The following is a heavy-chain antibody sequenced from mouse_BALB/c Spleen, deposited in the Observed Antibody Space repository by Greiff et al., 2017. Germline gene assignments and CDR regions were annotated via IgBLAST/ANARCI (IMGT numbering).Heavy chain of an antibody. J-gene: IGHJ2*01. Sequence: QVQLQQPGAELVKPGASVKLSCKASGYTFTSYWMHWVKQRPGQGLEWIGEINPSNGRTNYNEKFKSKATLTVDKSSSTAYMQLSSLTSEDSAVYYCARGAEGFDYWVQGTTLTVSS. CDR3: ARGAEGFDY. V-gene: IGHV1S81*02. CDR1: GYTFTSYW. CDR2: INPSNGRT.